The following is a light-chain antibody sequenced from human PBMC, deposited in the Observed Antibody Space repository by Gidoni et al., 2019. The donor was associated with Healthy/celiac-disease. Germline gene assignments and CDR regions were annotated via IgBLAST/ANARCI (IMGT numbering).Light chain of an antibody. CDR2: YKSDSDK. CDR3: MILHSSAWV. J-gene: IGLJ3*02. Sequence: QAVLTQPASLSASPGASASLTCTLRSGINVGTYRIYWYQQKPGSPPQYLLRYKSDSDKQQGSGVPIRFSGSKDASANAGILLISGLQSEDEADYYCMILHSSAWVFGGGTKLTVL. V-gene: IGLV5-45*01. CDR1: SGINVGTYR.